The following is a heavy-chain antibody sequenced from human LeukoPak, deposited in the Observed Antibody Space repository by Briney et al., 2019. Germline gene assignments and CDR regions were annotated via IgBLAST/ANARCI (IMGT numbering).Heavy chain of an antibody. CDR3: ARDRSPQDYDYVWGSYREDYYFDY. V-gene: IGHV4-4*07. J-gene: IGHJ4*02. Sequence: PSETLSLTCTVSGGSISSYYWSWIRQPAGKGLEWIGRIYTSGSTNYNPSLKSRVTMSVDTSKNQFSLKLSSVTAAGTAVYYCARDRSPQDYDYVWGSYREDYYFDYWGQGTLVTVSS. CDR2: IYTSGST. D-gene: IGHD3-16*02. CDR1: GGSISSYY.